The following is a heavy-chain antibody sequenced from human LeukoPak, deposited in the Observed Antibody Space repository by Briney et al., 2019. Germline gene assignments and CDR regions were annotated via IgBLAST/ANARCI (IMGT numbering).Heavy chain of an antibody. CDR3: ARPSFSGSYPFYFDY. Sequence: GGSLRLSCAASGFTFSSYSMNWVRQAPGKGLEWVSYISSSSSTIYYADSVKGRFTISRDNAKNSLYLQMNSLRDEDMAVYYCARPSFSGSYPFYFDYWGQGTLVTVSS. D-gene: IGHD3-10*01. CDR1: GFTFSSYS. CDR2: ISSSSSTI. V-gene: IGHV3-48*02. J-gene: IGHJ4*02.